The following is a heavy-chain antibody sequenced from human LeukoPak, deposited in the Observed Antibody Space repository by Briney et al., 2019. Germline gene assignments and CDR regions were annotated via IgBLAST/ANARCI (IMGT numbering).Heavy chain of an antibody. CDR1: GGPINNYY. CDR2: MYTSGSP. CDR3: ATSKGFGELS. D-gene: IGHD3-10*01. J-gene: IGHJ4*02. V-gene: IGHV4-4*09. Sequence: PSETLSLTCTVSGGPINNYYWSWIRQPPGKGLEWIGYMYTSGSPNYNPSLKSRVTISVDTSKNQFSLKVSSVTAADTAVYYCATSKGFGELSWGQGTLVTVSS.